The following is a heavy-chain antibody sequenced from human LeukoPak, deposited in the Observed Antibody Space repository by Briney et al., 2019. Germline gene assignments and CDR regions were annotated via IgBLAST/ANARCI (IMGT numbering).Heavy chain of an antibody. CDR3: ARGVPYSGYQGGTAFDI. D-gene: IGHD5-12*01. CDR1: GFTFSTYA. J-gene: IGHJ3*02. V-gene: IGHV3-23*01. Sequence: GGSLRLSFAASGFTFSTYAMSWVRQAPGKGLEWVSSMSGSGDTTYYADSVKGQFIISRDNSKNSLYLQMNSLRAEDTALYHCARGVPYSGYQGGTAFDIWGQGTMVTVSS. CDR2: MSGSGDTT.